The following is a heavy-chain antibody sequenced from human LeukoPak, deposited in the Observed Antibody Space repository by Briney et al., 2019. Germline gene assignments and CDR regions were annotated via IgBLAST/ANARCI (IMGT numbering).Heavy chain of an antibody. CDR1: GFTFSSYA. D-gene: IGHD3-22*01. J-gene: IGHJ3*02. V-gene: IGHV3-23*01. CDR3: AKPHGSGYGPFDI. CDR2: ISGSGAST. Sequence: PGGSQRLSCAASGFTFSSYAMSWVRQAPGKGLEWVSAISGSGASTSYADSVKGWFTISRDNSKNTLYLQMNSLRAEDTAVYYCAKPHGSGYGPFDIWGQGTMVTVSS.